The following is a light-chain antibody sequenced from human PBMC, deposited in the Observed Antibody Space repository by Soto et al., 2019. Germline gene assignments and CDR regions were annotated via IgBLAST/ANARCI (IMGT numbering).Light chain of an antibody. CDR2: STS. Sequence: DIQMTQSPSSLSAYIGDRVTITCRASQNIDSYLNWYQQKPGKAPKLLIYSTSSLQSGVPSRFSGSGSGTDFTLTISTLQPDDFATYFCQQSYSTPWTFGQGTKLE. V-gene: IGKV1-39*01. CDR3: QQSYSTPWT. CDR1: QNIDSY. J-gene: IGKJ2*01.